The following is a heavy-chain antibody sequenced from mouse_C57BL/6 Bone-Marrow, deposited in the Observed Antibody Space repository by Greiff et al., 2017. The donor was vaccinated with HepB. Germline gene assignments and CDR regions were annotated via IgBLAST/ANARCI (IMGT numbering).Heavy chain of an antibody. Sequence: QVQLQQPGAELVKPGASVKLSCKASGYTFTSYWMHWVKQRHGQGLEWIGMLHPNSGSTNYNEKFKRKATLPVDKSASTAYMQLSSLTSEDFAVYYCGITTVVAQSYYAMDYWGRGTSVTVSS. CDR3: GITTVVAQSYYAMDY. D-gene: IGHD1-1*01. J-gene: IGHJ4*01. V-gene: IGHV1-64*01. CDR1: GYTFTSYW. CDR2: LHPNSGST.